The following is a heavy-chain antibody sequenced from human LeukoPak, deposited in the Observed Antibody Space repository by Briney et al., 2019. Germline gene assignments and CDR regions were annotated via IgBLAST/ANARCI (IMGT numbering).Heavy chain of an antibody. CDR2: FNSSGGST. V-gene: IGHV1-46*01. D-gene: IGHD5-24*01. CDR3: ARVRDGYNDAFDI. CDR1: GYTVTSYY. Sequence: ASVKVSCKASGYTVTSYYMHWVRQAPGQGLEWMGVFNSSGGSTSYAQKLQGRVTMTRDTSTRTVYMELSSLRSEDTAVYYCARVRDGYNDAFDIWGQGTMVIVSS. J-gene: IGHJ3*02.